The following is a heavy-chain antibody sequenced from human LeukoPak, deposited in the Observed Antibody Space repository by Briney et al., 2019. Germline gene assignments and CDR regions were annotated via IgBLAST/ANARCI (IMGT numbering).Heavy chain of an antibody. CDR1: GGSISSSSYY. D-gene: IGHD2-2*01. V-gene: IGHV4-39*07. J-gene: IGHJ4*02. CDR3: ARDAVPAAGTDY. Sequence: SETLSLTCSVSGGSISSSSYYWGWIRQLPGKGLEWIGSIYYSGSTYYNPSLKSRVTISVDTSKNQFSLKLSSVTAADTAVYYCARDAVPAAGTDYWGQGTLVTVSS. CDR2: IYYSGST.